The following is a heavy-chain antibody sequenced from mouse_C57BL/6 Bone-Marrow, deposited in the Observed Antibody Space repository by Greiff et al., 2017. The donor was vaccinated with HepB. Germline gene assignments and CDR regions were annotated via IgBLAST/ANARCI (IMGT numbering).Heavy chain of an antibody. V-gene: IGHV1-26*01. CDR3: ARSGTAQATFSY. CDR1: GYTFTDYY. Sequence: VQLQQSGPELVKPGASVKISCKASGYTFTDYYMNWVKQSHGKSLEWIGDINPNNGGTSYNQKFKGKATLTVDKSSSTAYMALRSLTSEDSAVYYCARSGTAQATFSYWGQGTLVTVSA. J-gene: IGHJ3*01. CDR2: INPNNGGT. D-gene: IGHD3-2*02.